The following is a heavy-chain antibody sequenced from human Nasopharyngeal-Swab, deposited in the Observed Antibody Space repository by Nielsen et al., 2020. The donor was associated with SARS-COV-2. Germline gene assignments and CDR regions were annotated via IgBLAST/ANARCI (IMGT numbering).Heavy chain of an antibody. CDR3: ARGVPRVTQGAFDI. V-gene: IGHV4-31*03. J-gene: IGHJ3*02. D-gene: IGHD2-2*01. CDR1: GGSISSGGYY. CDR2: IYYSGST. Sequence: LRLSCTVSGGSISSGGYYWSWIRQHPGKGLEWIGYIYYSGSTYYNPSLKSRVTISVDTSKNQFSLKLSSVTAADTAVYYCARGVPRVTQGAFDIWGQGTMVTVSS.